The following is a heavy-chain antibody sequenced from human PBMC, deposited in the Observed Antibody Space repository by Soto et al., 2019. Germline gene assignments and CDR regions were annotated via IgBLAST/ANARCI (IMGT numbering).Heavy chain of an antibody. J-gene: IGHJ4*02. V-gene: IGHV3-11*06. D-gene: IGHD1-26*01. Sequence: GGSLRLSCAASGFTFSDYYMSWIRQAPGKGLEWVSYISSSSSYTNYADSVKGRFTISRDNAKNSLYLQMNSLRAEDTAVYYCARERNSGSFHFDYWGQGTLVTVSS. CDR3: ARERNSGSFHFDY. CDR1: GFTFSDYY. CDR2: ISSSSSYT.